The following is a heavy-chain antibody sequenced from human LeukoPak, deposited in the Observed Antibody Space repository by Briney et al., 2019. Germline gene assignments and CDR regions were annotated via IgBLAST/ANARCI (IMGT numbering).Heavy chain of an antibody. V-gene: IGHV6-1*01. J-gene: IGHJ4*02. CDR1: GDSVSSNNVA. CDR3: ARDSSNWYNSFDY. CDR2: TYYRSKWYN. Sequence: SQTLSLTCAISGDSVSSNNVAWNWIRQSPWRGLEWLGRTYYRSKWYNDYAGSVRSRITINPDTSKNQFSLQLNSLTPEDTAMYYCARDSSNWYNSFDYWGQGTLVTVSS. D-gene: IGHD6-13*01.